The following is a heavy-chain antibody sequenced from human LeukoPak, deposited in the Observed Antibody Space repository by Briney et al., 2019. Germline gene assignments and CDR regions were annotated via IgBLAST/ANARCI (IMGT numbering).Heavy chain of an antibody. CDR2: IYPGDSDT. D-gene: IGHD2-15*01. CDR3: ARAAVVVAATEPNWFDP. J-gene: IGHJ5*02. Sequence: GESVKISCKGSGYSFTSYWIGWVRHMPGKGLEWMGIIYPGDSDTRYSPSFQGQVTISADKSISTAYLQWSSLKASDTAMYYCARAAVVVAATEPNWFDPWGQGTLVTVSS. V-gene: IGHV5-51*01. CDR1: GYSFTSYW.